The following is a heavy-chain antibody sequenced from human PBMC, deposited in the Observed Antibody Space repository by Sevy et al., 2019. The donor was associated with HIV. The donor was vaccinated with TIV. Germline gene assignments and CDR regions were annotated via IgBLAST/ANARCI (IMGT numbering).Heavy chain of an antibody. CDR3: ARVHPYCGGDCYEFDY. D-gene: IGHD2-21*02. Sequence: GGSLRLSCAASGFTFSSYAMHWVRQAPGKGLEWVAVISYDGSNKYYAHSVKGRFTISRDNSKNTLYLQMNSLRAEDTAVYYCARVHPYCGGDCYEFDYWGQGTLVTVSS. CDR2: ISYDGSNK. J-gene: IGHJ4*02. CDR1: GFTFSSYA. V-gene: IGHV3-30*04.